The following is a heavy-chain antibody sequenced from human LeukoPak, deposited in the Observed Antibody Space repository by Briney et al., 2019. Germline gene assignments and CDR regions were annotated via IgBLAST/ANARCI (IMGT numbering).Heavy chain of an antibody. Sequence: GGSLRLSCEASGFSFSSYSMNWVRQAPGKGLEWVSSISPSSSYIYYADSVKGRFTISRDNAKNTLYLQMNSLRAEDTAVYYCARGSDSGTYCDFDYWGQGTLVTVSS. J-gene: IGHJ4*02. CDR1: GFSFSSYS. V-gene: IGHV3-21*01. CDR2: ISPSSSYI. CDR3: ARGSDSGTYCDFDY. D-gene: IGHD1-26*01.